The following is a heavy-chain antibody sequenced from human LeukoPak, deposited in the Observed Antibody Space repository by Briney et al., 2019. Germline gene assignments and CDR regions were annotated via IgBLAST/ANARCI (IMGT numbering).Heavy chain of an antibody. CDR1: GYTFIRNH. V-gene: IGHV1-46*01. CDR2: INPSGGST. Sequence: ASVKVSCKASGYTFIRNHVHWVRQAPGQGLEWMGIINPSGGSTTYAQRFQGRVIMTRDTSTSTVYMELSSLRSEDTAVYYCARLHDYYWYFDLRGRGTLVTVSS. CDR3: ARLHDYYWYFDL. J-gene: IGHJ2*01. D-gene: IGHD5-12*01.